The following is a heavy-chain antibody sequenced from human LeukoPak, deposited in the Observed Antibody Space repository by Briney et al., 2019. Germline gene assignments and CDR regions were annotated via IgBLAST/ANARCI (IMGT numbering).Heavy chain of an antibody. D-gene: IGHD2-8*01. V-gene: IGHV4-34*01. CDR1: GESLNRHY. Sequence: PSETLSLTCAVYGESLNRHYWSWIRQPPGKGLEWLGEGDNTRGTKFNPSLKGRVTISADTSNNQFSLKLTSVTAADTAVYYCARNGQSGFSFDPWGQGTLVTVSS. CDR2: GDNTRGT. J-gene: IGHJ5*02. CDR3: ARNGQSGFSFDP.